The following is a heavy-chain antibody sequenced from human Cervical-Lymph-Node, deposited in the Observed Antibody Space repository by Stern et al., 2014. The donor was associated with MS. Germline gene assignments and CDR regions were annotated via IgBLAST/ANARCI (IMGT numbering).Heavy chain of an antibody. Sequence: VQLVESGAEVKKPGSSVKVSCKASGGTFSSYAISWVRQAPGQGLEWMGRIIPILGIANYAQKFQGRVTITADKSTSTAYMELSSLRSEDTAVYYCVTSVGSGWPTFDYWGQGTLVTVSS. D-gene: IGHD6-19*01. CDR3: VTSVGSGWPTFDY. J-gene: IGHJ4*02. CDR2: IIPILGIA. CDR1: GGTFSSYA. V-gene: IGHV1-69*09.